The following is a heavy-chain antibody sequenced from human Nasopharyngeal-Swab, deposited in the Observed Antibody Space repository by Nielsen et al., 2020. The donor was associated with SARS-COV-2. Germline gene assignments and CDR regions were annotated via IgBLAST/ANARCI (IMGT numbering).Heavy chain of an antibody. V-gene: IGHV3-23*01. CDR1: GFTFSSYA. Sequence: GESLKISCAASGFTFSSYAMSLVRQAPGKGLEWVSAISGSVGSTYYPDSVKGRLTISRDNSKNKLYLQMNSLRAEDTAVYYCAGNMVRGVIFVRGFDPWGQGTLVTVSS. J-gene: IGHJ5*02. CDR2: ISGSVGST. CDR3: AGNMVRGVIFVRGFDP. D-gene: IGHD3-10*01.